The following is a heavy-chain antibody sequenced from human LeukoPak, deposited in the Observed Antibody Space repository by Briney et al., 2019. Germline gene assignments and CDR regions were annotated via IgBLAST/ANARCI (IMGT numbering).Heavy chain of an antibody. CDR3: VKGGPRFTPMVVFTEGLDY. D-gene: IGHD3-22*01. CDR1: GFTISTIC. V-gene: IGHV3-23*01. Sequence: PGGSLRLSCAASGFTISTICMTWVRQALGKGLEWGSGILYSRAKTYYADCMKGRYNISRDNSKNTLYLQMNSLRAEDTAVYYCVKGGPRFTPMVVFTEGLDYWGQGTLVTVSS. J-gene: IGHJ4*02. CDR2: ILYSRAKT.